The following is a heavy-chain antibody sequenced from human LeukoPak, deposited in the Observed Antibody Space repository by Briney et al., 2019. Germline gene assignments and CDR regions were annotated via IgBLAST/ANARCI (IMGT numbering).Heavy chain of an antibody. CDR3: ATSYYDYDRWDY. Sequence: SETLSLTCTVSGDSIRSYYWNWIRQSPEKGLEWIGYVYYSGTTNYNPSLKSRVTISVDTSENQFSLKLDSVTAADTAVYYCATSYYDYDRWDYWGQGVLVTVSS. CDR2: VYYSGTT. CDR1: GDSIRSYY. J-gene: IGHJ4*02. D-gene: IGHD3-16*01. V-gene: IGHV4-59*13.